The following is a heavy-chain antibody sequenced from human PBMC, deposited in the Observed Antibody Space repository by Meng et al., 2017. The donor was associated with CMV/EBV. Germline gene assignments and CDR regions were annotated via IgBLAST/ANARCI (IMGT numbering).Heavy chain of an antibody. CDR1: GGTFSSYA. J-gene: IGHJ5*02. Sequence: CKASGGTFSSYAISWVQQAPGQGLEWMGGIIPILGIANYAQKFQGRVTITADKSTSTAYMELSSLRSEDTAVYYCAGESGSYSFDPWGQGTLVTVSS. D-gene: IGHD1-26*01. CDR2: IIPILGIA. CDR3: AGESGSYSFDP. V-gene: IGHV1-69*10.